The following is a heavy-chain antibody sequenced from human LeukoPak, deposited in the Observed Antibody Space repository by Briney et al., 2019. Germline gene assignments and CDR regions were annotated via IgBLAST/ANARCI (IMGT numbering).Heavy chain of an antibody. CDR2: ISRSGSTI. CDR1: GFTFSSHE. J-gene: IGHJ4*02. Sequence: GGSLRLSCAASGFTFSSHEMNWVRQAPGKGLEWVSYISRSGSTIYYADSVKGRFTISRDDAKNSLYLQMNSLRAEDTAVYYCARGQTPYYDILTGYYGGPDYFDYWGQGTLVTVSS. V-gene: IGHV3-48*03. D-gene: IGHD3-9*01. CDR3: ARGQTPYYDILTGYYGGPDYFDY.